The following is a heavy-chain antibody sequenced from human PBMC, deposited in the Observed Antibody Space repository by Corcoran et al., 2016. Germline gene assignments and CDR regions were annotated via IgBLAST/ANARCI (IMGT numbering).Heavy chain of an antibody. CDR1: GFTFSSYG. CDR2: IWYDGSNK. Sequence: QVQLVESGGGVVQPGRSLRLSCAASGFTFSSYGMHWVSQAPGKGLEWVAVIWYDGSNKYYADSVKGRFTISRDNSKNTLYLQMNSPRDEDTAVYYCAGEGSLVGDWFDPWGQGTLVTVSS. V-gene: IGHV3-33*01. D-gene: IGHD1-26*01. CDR3: AGEGSLVGDWFDP. J-gene: IGHJ5*02.